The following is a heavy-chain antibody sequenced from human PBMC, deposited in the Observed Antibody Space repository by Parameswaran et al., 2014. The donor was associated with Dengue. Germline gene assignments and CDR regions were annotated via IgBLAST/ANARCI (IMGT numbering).Heavy chain of an antibody. CDR1: GGSISSSSYY. D-gene: IGHD3-22*01. CDR3: ARRDYDSSGYYHFDY. CDR2: IYYSGST. J-gene: IGHJ4*02. Sequence: SETLSLTCTVSGGSISSSSYYWGWIRQPPGKGLEWIGSIYYSGSTYYNPSLKSRVTISVDTSKNQFSLKLSSVTAADTAVYYCARRDYDSSGYYHFDYWGQGTLVTVSS. V-gene: IGHV4-39*01.